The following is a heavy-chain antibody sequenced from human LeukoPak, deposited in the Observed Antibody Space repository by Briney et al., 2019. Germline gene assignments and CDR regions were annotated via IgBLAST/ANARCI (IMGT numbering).Heavy chain of an antibody. D-gene: IGHD3-9*01. CDR2: ISWDGGST. V-gene: IGHV3-43D*03. CDR1: GFTFDDYA. J-gene: IGHJ4*02. CDR3: AKDLALRYFDWSTPGDY. Sequence: PRGSLRLSCAASGFTFDDYAMHWVRQAPGKGLEWVSLISWDGGSTYYADSVKGRFTISRDNSKNSLYLQMNSLRAEDTALYYCAKDLALRYFDWSTPGDYWGQGTLVTVSS.